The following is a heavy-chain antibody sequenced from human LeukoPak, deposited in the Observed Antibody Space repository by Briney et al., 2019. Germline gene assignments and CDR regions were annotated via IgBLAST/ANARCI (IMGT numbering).Heavy chain of an antibody. CDR1: GASISTGDYY. Sequence: SETLSLTCTVSGASISTGDYYWSWIRQLPGKGLEWIGYIYYSGSTHYNPSLKSRVTISVDTSKNQFSLKLSSVTAADTAVYYCARGPNYVWGSYRYFDYWGQGTLVTVSS. J-gene: IGHJ4*02. D-gene: IGHD3-16*02. CDR2: IYYSGST. CDR3: ARGPNYVWGSYRYFDY. V-gene: IGHV4-30-4*01.